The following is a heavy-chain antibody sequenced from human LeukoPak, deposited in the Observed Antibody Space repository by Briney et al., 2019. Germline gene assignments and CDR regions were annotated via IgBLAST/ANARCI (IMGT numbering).Heavy chain of an antibody. CDR1: GFSFSGHW. Sequence: GGSLRLSCTASGFSFSGHWMHWARQLPGKGLVWVSRISPTGSTTSYADSVKGRFTVSRDNAKNTLYLQVNNLRAEDTAVYYCARGPNSNWSGLDFWGQGTLLTVS. CDR3: ARGPNSNWSGLDF. J-gene: IGHJ4*02. D-gene: IGHD6-6*01. V-gene: IGHV3-74*01. CDR2: ISPTGSTT.